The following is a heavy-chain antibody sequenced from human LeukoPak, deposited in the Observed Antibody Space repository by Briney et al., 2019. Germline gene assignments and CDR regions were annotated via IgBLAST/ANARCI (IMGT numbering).Heavy chain of an antibody. V-gene: IGHV4-59*01. D-gene: IGHD4-23*01. J-gene: IGHJ2*01. Sequence: SETLSLTCTVSGGSISSYYWSWIRQPPGKGLEWIGYIYYSGSTNYNPSLKSRVTISVDTSKNQSSLKLSSVTAADTAVYYCARVTPGWYFDLWGRGTLVTVSS. CDR3: ARVTPGWYFDL. CDR2: IYYSGST. CDR1: GGSISSYY.